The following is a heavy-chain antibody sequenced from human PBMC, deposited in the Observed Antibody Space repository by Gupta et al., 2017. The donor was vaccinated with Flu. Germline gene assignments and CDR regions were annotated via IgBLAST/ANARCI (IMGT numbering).Heavy chain of an antibody. CDR2: INHSGST. V-gene: IGHV4-34*01. D-gene: IGHD2-8*01. Sequence: GLEWIGEINHSGSTNYNPSLKSRVTISVDTSKNQFSLKLSSVTAADTAVYYCARGNAVYCTNGVCQSPYDYWGQGTLVTVSS. CDR3: ARGNAVYCTNGVCQSPYDY. J-gene: IGHJ4*02.